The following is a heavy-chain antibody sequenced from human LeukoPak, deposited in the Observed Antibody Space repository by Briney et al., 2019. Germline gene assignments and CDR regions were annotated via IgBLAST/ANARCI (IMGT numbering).Heavy chain of an antibody. CDR1: GGSFSGYY. Sequence: PSETLSLTCAVYGGSFSGYYWSWIRQPPGKGLEWIGEINHSGSTNYNPSLKSRVTISVDTSENQFSLKLSSVTAADTAVYYCASQTSSYYYYGMDVWGQGTTVTVSS. CDR2: INHSGST. CDR3: ASQTSSYYYYGMDV. V-gene: IGHV4-34*01. J-gene: IGHJ6*02.